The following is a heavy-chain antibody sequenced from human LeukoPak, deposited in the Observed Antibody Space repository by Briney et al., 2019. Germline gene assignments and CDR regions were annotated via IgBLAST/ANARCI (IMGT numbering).Heavy chain of an antibody. CDR1: GGSISSGDYY. CDR3: ARGDYEDAFDI. J-gene: IGHJ3*02. D-gene: IGHD3-22*01. CDR2: IYYSGST. Sequence: SETLSLTCTVSGGSISSGDYYWSWIRQPPGKGLEWIGYIYYSGSTNYNPSLKSRVTISVDTSKNQFSLKLSSVTAADTAVYYCARGDYEDAFDIWGQGTMVTVSS. V-gene: IGHV4-61*08.